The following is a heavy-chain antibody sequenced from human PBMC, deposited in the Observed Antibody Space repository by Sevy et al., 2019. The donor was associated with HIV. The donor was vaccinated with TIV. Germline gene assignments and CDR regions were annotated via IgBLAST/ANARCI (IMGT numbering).Heavy chain of an antibody. J-gene: IGHJ3*02. D-gene: IGHD3-10*01. CDR1: GFRFNNFG. CDR3: ARPYGSGSWEAFDI. V-gene: IGHV3-21*01. Sequence: GGSLRLSCAASGFRFNNFGMYWVRQAPGEGLEWVSSISSSGNYIYYADSVKGRFTISRDNAKNSLFLQMNNLRAEDTAVYYCARPYGSGSWEAFDIWGQGTMVTVSS. CDR2: ISSSGNYI.